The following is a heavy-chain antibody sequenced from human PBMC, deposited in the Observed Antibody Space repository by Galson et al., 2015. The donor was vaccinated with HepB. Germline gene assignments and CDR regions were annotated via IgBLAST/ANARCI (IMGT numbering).Heavy chain of an antibody. J-gene: IGHJ4*02. Sequence: SLRLSCAASEFTFGDYGMSWVRQPPGKGLEWVSQISWSGYNIGYTDSVRGRFTVSRDNAKNLLYLQLNSLRVEDTALYSCAREVYSNEGGGYFDYWGQGVLVIVSS. CDR2: ISWSGYNI. CDR3: AREVYSNEGGGYFDY. D-gene: IGHD6-13*01. V-gene: IGHV3-20*04. CDR1: EFTFGDYG.